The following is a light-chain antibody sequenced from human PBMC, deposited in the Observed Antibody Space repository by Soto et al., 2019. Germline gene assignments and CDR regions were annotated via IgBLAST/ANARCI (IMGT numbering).Light chain of an antibody. CDR2: DAS. CDR1: QDIDQF. J-gene: IGKJ3*01. Sequence: DIQMTQSPSSLSASVGDRVTITCQASQDIDQFLNWFQQKPGKAPKLLIYDASNLETGVPSRFSGSGSGTDFTLTISSLQPEDFATYYCLQKYFYPFTFGPGTKVDIK. V-gene: IGKV1-33*01. CDR3: LQKYFYPFT.